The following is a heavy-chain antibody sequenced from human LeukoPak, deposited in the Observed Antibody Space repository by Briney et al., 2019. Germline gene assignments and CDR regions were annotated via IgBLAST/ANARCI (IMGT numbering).Heavy chain of an antibody. D-gene: IGHD2-8*01. Sequence: GGSLRLSCAASGFTFPSYAMSRVRQAPGRGLEWIAAISGGGSHSWHADSVKGRFTISSDNSRDTLYLQMNSLRVDDTAVYYCARGSAWACHGVRCYPLDNWGQGALVTVSS. CDR2: ISGGGSHS. J-gene: IGHJ4*02. CDR1: GFTFPSYA. V-gene: IGHV3-23*01. CDR3: ARGSAWACHGVRCYPLDN.